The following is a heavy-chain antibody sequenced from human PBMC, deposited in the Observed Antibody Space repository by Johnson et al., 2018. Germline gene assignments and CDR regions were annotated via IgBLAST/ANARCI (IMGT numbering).Heavy chain of an antibody. J-gene: IGHJ4*02. CDR2: IVPILGAA. Sequence: QVQLVQSGAEVKKPGSSVKLSCKASGGTFSTYAVSWVRQTPGRGLEWLGGIVPILGAANHAQKFTGRLTITADESTGTAYMHPSSLTSEDTAIYYCARGGGSSTFDHWGQGTPVTVS. D-gene: IGHD6-6*01. CDR1: GGTFSTYA. V-gene: IGHV1-69*01. CDR3: ARGGGSSTFDH.